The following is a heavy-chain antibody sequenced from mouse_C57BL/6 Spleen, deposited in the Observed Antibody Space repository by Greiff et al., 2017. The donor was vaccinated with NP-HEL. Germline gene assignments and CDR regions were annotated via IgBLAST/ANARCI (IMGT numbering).Heavy chain of an antibody. D-gene: IGHD1-1*01. CDR1: GFSLSTSGMG. V-gene: IGHV8-12*01. CDR3: ARRGITTVRGDAMDY. J-gene: IGHJ4*01. Sequence: QVTLKVSGPGILQSSQTLSLTCSFSGFSLSTSGMGVSWIRQPSGKGLEWLAHIYWDDDTRYNPSLKSRLTISKDTSRNHVFLKITSVDTADTATYYCARRGITTVRGDAMDYWGQGTSVTVSS. CDR2: IYWDDDT.